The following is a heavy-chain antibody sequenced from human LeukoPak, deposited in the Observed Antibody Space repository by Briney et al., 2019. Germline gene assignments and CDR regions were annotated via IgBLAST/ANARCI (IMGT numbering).Heavy chain of an antibody. Sequence: PSQTLSLTCTVSGGSISSGSYYWRWIRQPAGKGLEWIGRIYTSGSTNYNPSLKSRVTISEDTSKNQFSLKLSSVTAADTAVYYCARGGYCIGGSCYPPSDAFDSRGQGTMVTVSS. CDR1: GGSISSGSYY. CDR2: IYTSGST. D-gene: IGHD2-15*01. CDR3: ARGGYCIGGSCYPPSDAFDS. V-gene: IGHV4-61*02. J-gene: IGHJ3*02.